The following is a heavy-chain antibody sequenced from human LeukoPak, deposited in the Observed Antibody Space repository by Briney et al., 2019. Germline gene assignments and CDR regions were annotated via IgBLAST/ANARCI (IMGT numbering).Heavy chain of an antibody. CDR2: INWNGGSR. D-gene: IGHD2-2*02. J-gene: IGHJ5*02. Sequence: GGSLSLSCAASGFKFDDCGMSWVRQVPGKGLEWVSGINWNGGSRGYADSVKGRFTISRDNAKNSVYLQMNSLRSEDTAFYHCARDRCSSTSCYNTPNWFDPWGQGTLVTVSS. V-gene: IGHV3-20*01. CDR3: ARDRCSSTSCYNTPNWFDP. CDR1: GFKFDDCG.